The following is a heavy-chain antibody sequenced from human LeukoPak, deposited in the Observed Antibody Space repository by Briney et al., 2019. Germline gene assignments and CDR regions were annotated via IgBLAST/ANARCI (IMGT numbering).Heavy chain of an antibody. CDR2: ISYDGSNK. Sequence: PGRSLRLSCAASGFTFSSYGMHWVRQAPGKGLEWVAVISYDGSNKYYADSVKGRFTISRDNSKNTLYLQMNSLRAEDTAVCYCAKEYYSGYDYQYFQHWGQGTLVTVSS. V-gene: IGHV3-30*18. CDR1: GFTFSSYG. D-gene: IGHD5-12*01. CDR3: AKEYYSGYDYQYFQH. J-gene: IGHJ1*01.